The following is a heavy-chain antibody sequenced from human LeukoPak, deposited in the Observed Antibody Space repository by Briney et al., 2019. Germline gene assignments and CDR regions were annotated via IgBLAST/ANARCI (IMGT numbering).Heavy chain of an antibody. Sequence: ASVKVSCKVSGYTLTELSMHWVRQAPGKGLEWMGGFDPEDGETIYAQKFQGRVTMTEDTSTDTAYMELSSLRSEDTAVYYCATSSPLYYYGSGSSLYWGQGTLVTVSS. V-gene: IGHV1-24*01. J-gene: IGHJ4*02. D-gene: IGHD3-10*01. CDR1: GYTLTELS. CDR2: FDPEDGET. CDR3: ATSSPLYYYGSGSSLY.